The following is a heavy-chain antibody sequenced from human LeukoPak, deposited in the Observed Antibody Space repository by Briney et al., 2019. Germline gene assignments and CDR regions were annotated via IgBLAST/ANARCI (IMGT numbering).Heavy chain of an antibody. CDR1: GYTFTSYY. CDR2: INPSGGST. V-gene: IGHV1-46*01. J-gene: IGHJ6*03. CDR3: ARAETYYDILTGYYYYYYMDV. Sequence: GASVKVSCKASGYTFTSYYMHWVRQAPGQGLEWMGIINPSGGSTSYAQKFQGRVTITRDTSTSPVYMELSSLRSEDTAVYYCARAETYYDILTGYYYYYYMDVWGKGTTVTVSS. D-gene: IGHD3-9*01.